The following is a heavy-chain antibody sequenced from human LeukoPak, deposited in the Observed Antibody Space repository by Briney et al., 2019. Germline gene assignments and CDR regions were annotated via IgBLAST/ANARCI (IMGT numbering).Heavy chain of an antibody. J-gene: IGHJ5*02. CDR1: GGTFSSYA. D-gene: IGHD2-2*02. V-gene: IGHV1-69*05. Sequence: ASVKVSCKASGGTFSSYAISWVRQAPGQGLEWMGGIIPIFGTANYAQKFQGRVTITRDTSASTAYMELSSLRSEDTAVYYCARGGYCSSTSCYTSWFDPWGQGTLVTVSS. CDR2: IIPIFGTA. CDR3: ARGGYCSSTSCYTSWFDP.